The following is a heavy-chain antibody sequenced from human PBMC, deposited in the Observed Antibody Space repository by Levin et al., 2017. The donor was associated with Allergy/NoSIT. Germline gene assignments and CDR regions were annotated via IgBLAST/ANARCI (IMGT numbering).Heavy chain of an antibody. Sequence: GESLKISCAASGFTFSSYGMHWVRQAPGKGLEWVAVISYDGSNKYYADSVKGRFTISRDNSKNTLYLQMNSLRAEDTAVYYCAKGSYGGSQYFQHWGQGTLVTVSS. V-gene: IGHV3-30*18. CDR2: ISYDGSNK. CDR1: GFTFSSYG. J-gene: IGHJ1*01. CDR3: AKGSYGGSQYFQH. D-gene: IGHD4-23*01.